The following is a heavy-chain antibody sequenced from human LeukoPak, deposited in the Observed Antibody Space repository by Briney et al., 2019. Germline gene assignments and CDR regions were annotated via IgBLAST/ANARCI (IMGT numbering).Heavy chain of an antibody. D-gene: IGHD1-1*01. Sequence: PGGSLRLSCAASGFTFSSYGMHWVRQAPGKGLEWVAVISYDGGNKYYADSVKGRFTISRDNSKNTLYLQMNSLRAEDTAVYYCAFSLEMGAFDIWGQGTMVTVSS. V-gene: IGHV3-30*03. CDR1: GFTFSSYG. CDR3: AFSLEMGAFDI. CDR2: ISYDGGNK. J-gene: IGHJ3*02.